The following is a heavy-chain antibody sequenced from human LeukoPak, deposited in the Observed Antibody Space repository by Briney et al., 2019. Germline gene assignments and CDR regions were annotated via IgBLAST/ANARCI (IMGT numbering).Heavy chain of an antibody. D-gene: IGHD2-15*01. CDR2: INHNSGGT. CDR3: ARDFPRYCSGGSCYSFGY. V-gene: IGHV1-2*02. CDR1: GYTFTGYY. Sequence: ASVEVSCKASGYTFTGYYMHWVRQAPGQGLEWMGWINHNSGGTNYAQKFQGRVTMTRDTSISTAYMELSRLRSDDTAVYYCARDFPRYCSGGSCYSFGYWGQGTLVTVSS. J-gene: IGHJ4*02.